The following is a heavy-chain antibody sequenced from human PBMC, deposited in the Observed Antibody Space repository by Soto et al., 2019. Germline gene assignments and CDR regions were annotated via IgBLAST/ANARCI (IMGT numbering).Heavy chain of an antibody. CDR3: ARGGPGGYGVTVAFDP. CDR2: IYTSGST. Sequence: QVQLQESGPGLVKPSETLSLTCTVSGGSISSYYWSWIRQPAGKGLEWVGRIYTSGSTNYNPSLKSRVSMSVDTSKNQFSLKLRSVTAADTAVYYCARGGPGGYGVTVAFDPWGQGTLVTVSS. D-gene: IGHD4-17*01. V-gene: IGHV4-4*07. CDR1: GGSISSYY. J-gene: IGHJ5*02.